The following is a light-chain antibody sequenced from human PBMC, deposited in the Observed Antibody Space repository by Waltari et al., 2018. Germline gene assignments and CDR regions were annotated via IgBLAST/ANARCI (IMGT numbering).Light chain of an antibody. J-gene: IGKJ2*03. CDR1: QSVSSY. CDR3: QKYSSSPYS. Sequence: VILTQSPATLSLSPGERATLSCRASQSVSSYLAWYQQKPGQAPRLLIYGASSRATGIPDRFSGSGSGTEFTLTISSLEPEDFAVYYCQKYSSSPYSFGQETKVEIK. V-gene: IGKV3-20*01. CDR2: GAS.